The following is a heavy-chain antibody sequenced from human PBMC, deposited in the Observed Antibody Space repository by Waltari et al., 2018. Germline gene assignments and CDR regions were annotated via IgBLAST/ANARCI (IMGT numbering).Heavy chain of an antibody. CDR1: GGSISSSSYY. D-gene: IGHD3-3*01. J-gene: IGHJ4*02. CDR3: ARDGITIFGVVIRGKYYFDY. Sequence: QLQLQESGPGLVKPSETLSLTCTVSGGSISSSSYYWGWIRQPPGNGLEWIGSIYYSGSTYYNPSLKSRVTISVDTSKNQFSLKLSSVTAADTAVYYCARDGITIFGVVIRGKYYFDYWGQGTLVTVSS. V-gene: IGHV4-39*07. CDR2: IYYSGST.